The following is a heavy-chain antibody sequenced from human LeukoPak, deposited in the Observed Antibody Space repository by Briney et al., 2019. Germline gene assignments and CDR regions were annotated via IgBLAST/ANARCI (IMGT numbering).Heavy chain of an antibody. CDR3: ARDIEAAGLFLDY. D-gene: IGHD6-13*01. J-gene: IGHJ4*02. V-gene: IGHV3-11*04. CDR2: ISSSGSTI. CDR1: GFTFSDYY. Sequence: KPGGSLRLSCAASGFTFSDYYMSWIRQAPGKGLEWVSYISSSGSTIYYADSVKGRFTVSRDNAKNSLYLQMNSLRAEDTAVYYCARDIEAAGLFLDYWGQGTLVTVSS.